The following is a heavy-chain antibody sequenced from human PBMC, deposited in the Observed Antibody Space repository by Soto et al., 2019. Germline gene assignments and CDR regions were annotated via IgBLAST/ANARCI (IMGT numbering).Heavy chain of an antibody. CDR2: ISFDGNNE. CDR3: AKDLLKTTVTTPGS. Sequence: QVQLVESGGGVVQPGRSLRLSCTASGFTFRNYGMHWVRQAPGKGLEWVAVISFDGNNEYYSGSVKGRFTISRDNFKDTLYLQINSLRSEDPAVYYSAKDLLKTTVTTPGSLGQGTLVTVSS. J-gene: IGHJ5*02. D-gene: IGHD4-17*01. V-gene: IGHV3-30*18. CDR1: GFTFRNYG.